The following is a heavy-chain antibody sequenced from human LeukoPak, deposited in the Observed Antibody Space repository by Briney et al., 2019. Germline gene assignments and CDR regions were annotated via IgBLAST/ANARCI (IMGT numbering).Heavy chain of an antibody. CDR2: INNEGSSM. Sequence: QPGGSLRLSCAASGSTFSSYWMHGVRQVPGRGRVWVSRINNEGSSMSYADSVKGRFTISRDNAKNTLFLQMNSLRVEHTAVYYCARGQQLVHWGQGTLVTVSP. V-gene: IGHV3-74*01. J-gene: IGHJ4*02. D-gene: IGHD6-13*01. CDR3: ARGQQLVH. CDR1: GSTFSSYW.